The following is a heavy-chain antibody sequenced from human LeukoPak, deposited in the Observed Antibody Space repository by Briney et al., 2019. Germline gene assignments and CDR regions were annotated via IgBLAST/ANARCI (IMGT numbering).Heavy chain of an antibody. CDR3: ARVRGGFYFDY. V-gene: IGHV3-7*04. CDR1: GFTFRSYW. J-gene: IGHJ4*02. D-gene: IGHD4-23*01. CDR2: INQVGTER. Sequence: PGGSLRVSCAASGFTFRSYWMTWVRQAPGKGLEWVANINQVGTERHYVDSVKGRFTISRDNAKNSLDLQMNSLRAEDTAVYYCARVRGGFYFDYWGQGILVTVSS.